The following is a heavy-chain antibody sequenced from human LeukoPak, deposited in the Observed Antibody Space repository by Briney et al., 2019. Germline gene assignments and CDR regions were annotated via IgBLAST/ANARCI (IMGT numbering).Heavy chain of an antibody. CDR3: AKGRLHIVATLFES. D-gene: IGHD5-12*01. V-gene: IGHV3-9*01. J-gene: IGHJ4*02. CDR1: GFTFDDCA. CDR2: ISWNSGSI. Sequence: GGSLRLSCAASGFTFDDCAMHWVRQAPGRGLEWVSSISWNSGSIGYEDSVKGRFTISRDNAKNALYLQMDSPRPEDTALYYCAKGRLHIVATLFESWGQGTLVTVSS.